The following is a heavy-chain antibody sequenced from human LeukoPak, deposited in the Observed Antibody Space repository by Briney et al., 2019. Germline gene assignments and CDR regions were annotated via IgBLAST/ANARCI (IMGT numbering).Heavy chain of an antibody. CDR2: ASGDGVHE. V-gene: IGHV3-30*04. CDR1: GFTFSSFT. CDR3: AKMEGQRLYDYCMDV. D-gene: IGHD2-8*01. J-gene: IGHJ6*03. Sequence: PGGSLRLSCATSGFTFSSFTMHWVRQTPGEGPEWVALASGDGVHEQYADSVKGRFTISRDNSKNTVYLEVNTLRHEDTGVYYCAKMEGQRLYDYCMDVWGRGTTVTVSS.